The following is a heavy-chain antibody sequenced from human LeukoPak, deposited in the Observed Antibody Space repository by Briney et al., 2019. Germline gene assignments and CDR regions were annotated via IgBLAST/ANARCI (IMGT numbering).Heavy chain of an antibody. CDR2: IQFDGSDK. CDR1: GFTFSTYG. D-gene: IGHD6-19*01. J-gene: IGHJ4*02. CDR3: ARVEAVAGSPFDY. V-gene: IGHV3-30*02. Sequence: PGGSLRLSCAASGFTFSTYGMHWVRQAPGKGLEWVAFIQFDGSDKYYADSVKGRFTISRDNSKNTLYLQMNSLRAEDTAVYYCARVEAVAGSPFDYWGQGTLVTVSS.